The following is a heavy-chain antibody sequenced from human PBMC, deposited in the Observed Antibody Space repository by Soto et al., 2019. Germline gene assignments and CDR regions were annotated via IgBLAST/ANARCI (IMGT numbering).Heavy chain of an antibody. CDR1: GGSFRGHY. CDR3: ARGIALTEGVDRGAPDKYYLDS. D-gene: IGHD2-21*01. Sequence: SETLSLTCAVYGGSFRGHYWSWIRQPPGKGLEWIGEINHSGSTNYNPSLKSRVTISVDTSKNQFSLKLTSVIAADTAVYYCARGIALTEGVDRGAPDKYYLDSWGRGTLVTVSS. CDR2: INHSGST. J-gene: IGHJ4*02. V-gene: IGHV4-34*01.